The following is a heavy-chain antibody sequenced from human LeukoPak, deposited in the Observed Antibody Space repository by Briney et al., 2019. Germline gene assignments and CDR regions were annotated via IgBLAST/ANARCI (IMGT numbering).Heavy chain of an antibody. D-gene: IGHD1-26*01. CDR3: ARGGRYYYYYGMDV. CDR1: GSTFSSYR. CDR2: INSDGSST. Sequence: GGSLRLSCAASGSTFSSYRTHWVRQAPGKGLVWVSRINSDGSSTSYADSVKGRFTISRDNAKNTLYLQMNSLRAEDTAVYYCARGGRYYYYYGMDVWGQGTTVTVSS. J-gene: IGHJ6*02. V-gene: IGHV3-74*01.